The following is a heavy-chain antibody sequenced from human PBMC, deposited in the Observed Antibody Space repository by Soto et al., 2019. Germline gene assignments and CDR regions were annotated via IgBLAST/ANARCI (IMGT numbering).Heavy chain of an antibody. CDR1: GYTFTMYY. CDR3: ARDGRSSYSSGWYYFDY. Sequence: ASVKVSCKASGYTFTMYYMHCVVQSALRGLDGMGIINPSGGSTSYAQKFQGRVTMTRDTSTSTVYMELSSLRSEDTAVYYCARDGRSSYSSGWYYFDYWGQGTLVTVSS. J-gene: IGHJ4*02. V-gene: IGHV1-46*01. CDR2: INPSGGST. D-gene: IGHD6-19*01.